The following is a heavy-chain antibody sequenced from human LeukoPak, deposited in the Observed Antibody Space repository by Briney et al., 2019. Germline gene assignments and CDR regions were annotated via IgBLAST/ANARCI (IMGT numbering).Heavy chain of an antibody. CDR3: ARAPEWGKANYYYYMDV. V-gene: IGHV1-8*01. D-gene: IGHD1-26*01. CDR1: GYTFTSYD. J-gene: IGHJ6*03. CDR2: MNPNSGNT. Sequence: ASVKVSCKASGYTFTSYDINWVRQATGQGLEWMGWMNPNSGNTGYAQKFQGRVTMTRNTSISTAYMELSSLRSEDTAVYYCARAPEWGKANYYYYMDVWGKGTPVTVFS.